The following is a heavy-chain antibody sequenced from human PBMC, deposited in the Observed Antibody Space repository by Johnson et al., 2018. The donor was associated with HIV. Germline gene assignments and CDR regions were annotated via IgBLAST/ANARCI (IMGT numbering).Heavy chain of an antibody. CDR1: GFTVSSNY. CDR3: ARPRSGWYWDAFDI. CDR2: IYSGGST. V-gene: IGHV3-66*01. Sequence: VQLVESGGGLVQPGGSLRLSCAASGFTVSSNYMSWVRQAPGKGLEWVSVIYSGGSTYYADSVKGRFTISRDNSKNTLYLQMNSLRAEDTAVYYCARPRSGWYWDAFDILGQGTMVTVSS. J-gene: IGHJ3*02. D-gene: IGHD6-19*01.